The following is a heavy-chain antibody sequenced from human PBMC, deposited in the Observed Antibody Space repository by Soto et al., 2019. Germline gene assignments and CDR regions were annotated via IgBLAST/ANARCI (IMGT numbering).Heavy chain of an antibody. CDR2: ISSTTNYR. Sequence: EVQLVESGGGLVKPGGSLRLACAASGFTLTRYSMNWVRQAPGKGLEWVSSISSTTNYRYYGDYMKGRFTISRDNAKNSLYLEMNILRGEDTAVYYCARESEDLTSNFDYWGQGTLVTVSS. CDR1: GFTLTRYS. J-gene: IGHJ4*02. V-gene: IGHV3-21*06. CDR3: ARESEDLTSNFDY.